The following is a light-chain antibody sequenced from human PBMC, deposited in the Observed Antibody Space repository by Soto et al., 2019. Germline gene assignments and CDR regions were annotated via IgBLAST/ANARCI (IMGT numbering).Light chain of an antibody. CDR2: EVT. CDR1: SSDVGAYNY. J-gene: IGLJ3*02. CDR3: SSFASSNTWV. V-gene: IGLV2-8*01. Sequence: QSALTQPPSXXXXXXXXXXXSCTGTSSDVGAYNYVSWYQQHAGKAPKLVIYEVTKRPSGVPDRFSGSKSANTASLTVSGLQAEDEADYYCSSFASSNTWVFGGGTKLTVL.